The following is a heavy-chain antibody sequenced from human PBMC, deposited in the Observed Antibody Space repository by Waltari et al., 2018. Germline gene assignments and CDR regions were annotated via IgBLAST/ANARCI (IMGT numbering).Heavy chain of an antibody. CDR3: ARCPPLGTGYYYGMDV. J-gene: IGHJ6*02. Sequence: QVQLQQWGAGLLKPSETLSLTCAVYGGSFSGYYWSWIRPPPGKGLEWIGEINHSGSTTYNPSLKSRVTISVDTSKNQCSLKLSAVTAADTAVYYCARCPPLGTGYYYGMDVWGQGTTVTVSS. CDR1: GGSFSGYY. CDR2: INHSGST. V-gene: IGHV4-34*01. D-gene: IGHD1-1*01.